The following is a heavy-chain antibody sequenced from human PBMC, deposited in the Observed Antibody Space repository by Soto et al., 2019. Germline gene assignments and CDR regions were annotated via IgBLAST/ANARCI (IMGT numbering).Heavy chain of an antibody. CDR2: INHSGST. CDR1: GGSFSGYY. V-gene: IGHV4-34*01. D-gene: IGHD2-2*01. Sequence: QVQLQQWGAGLLKPSETLSLTCAVYGGSFSGYYWSWIRQPPGKGLEWIGEINHSGSTNYNPSLKTRVTISVDTSKNHFPLNLSSVTAADTAVYYCARGRYCSRTSCYAGDDYWCQGTLVTVSS. CDR3: ARGRYCSRTSCYAGDDY. J-gene: IGHJ4*02.